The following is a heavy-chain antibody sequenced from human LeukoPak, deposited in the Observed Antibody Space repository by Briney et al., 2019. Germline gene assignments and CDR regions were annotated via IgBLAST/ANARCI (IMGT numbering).Heavy chain of an antibody. CDR1: GFTFSSYG. D-gene: IGHD2-15*01. CDR2: ISYDGSNK. Sequence: GGSLRLSCAASGFTFSSYGMHWVRQAPGKGLEWVAVISYDGSNKYYADSVKGRFTISRDNSKNTLYLQMNSLRAEDTAVYYCARRAVVAATNNGFDPWGQGTLVTVSS. V-gene: IGHV3-30*03. CDR3: ARRAVVAATNNGFDP. J-gene: IGHJ5*02.